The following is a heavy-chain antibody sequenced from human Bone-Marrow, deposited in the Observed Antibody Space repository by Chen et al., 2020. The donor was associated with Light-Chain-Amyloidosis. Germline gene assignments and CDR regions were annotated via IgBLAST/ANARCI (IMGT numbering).Heavy chain of an antibody. Sequence: GGSLRLSCAASGFAFSSYAMSWVRQAPGKGLEWVSTISGSGGSRYYGDSVKGRLTISRDNSKNALFLQMNSLGAEDTAVYYCAKDISYDDILPGYPADAFDIWGQGTMVTVSS. CDR2: ISGSGGSR. V-gene: IGHV3-23*01. D-gene: IGHD3-9*01. CDR1: GFAFSSYA. CDR3: AKDISYDDILPGYPADAFDI. J-gene: IGHJ3*02.